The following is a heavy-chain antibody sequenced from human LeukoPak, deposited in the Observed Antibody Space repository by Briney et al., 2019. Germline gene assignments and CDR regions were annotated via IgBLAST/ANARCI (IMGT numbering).Heavy chain of an antibody. CDR1: GFTFSSYA. V-gene: IGHV3-23*01. D-gene: IGHD3-22*01. J-gene: IGHJ4*02. CDR2: ISGSGGST. Sequence: GGSLRLSCAASGFTFSSYAMSWVRQAPGKGLEWVSAISGSGGSTYYADSVKGRFTISRDNSKNTLSLQMNSLRAEDTAVYYCANQLTYYYDSSGSSPSFDYWGQGTLVTVSS. CDR3: ANQLTYYYDSSGSSPSFDY.